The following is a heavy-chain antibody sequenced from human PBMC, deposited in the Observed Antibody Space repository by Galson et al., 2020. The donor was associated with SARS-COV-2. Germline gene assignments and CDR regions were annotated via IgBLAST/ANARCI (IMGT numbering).Heavy chain of an antibody. CDR3: ARDLGYYYDSSGYPLDAFDI. J-gene: IGHJ3*02. CDR1: GYTFTGYY. V-gene: IGHV1-2*02. CDR2: INPNSGGT. Sequence: ASVTVSCKASGYTFTGYYMHWVRLAPGQGLEWMGWINPNSGGTNYAQKFQGRVTMTRDTSISTAYMELSRLRSDDTAVYYCARDLGYYYDSSGYPLDAFDIWGQGTMVTVSS. D-gene: IGHD3-22*01.